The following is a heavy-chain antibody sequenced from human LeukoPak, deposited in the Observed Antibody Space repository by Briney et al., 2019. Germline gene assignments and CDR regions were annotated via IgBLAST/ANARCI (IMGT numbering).Heavy chain of an antibody. D-gene: IGHD6-13*01. Sequence: GTSVKVSCKASGFTFTSSAMQWVRQARGQRLEWIGWIVVGSGNTNYAQKFQERVTITRDMSTSTAYMELSSLRSEDTAVYYCAADHSSSSSRLYYYYYYGMDVWGQGTTVTVSS. CDR2: IVVGSGNT. J-gene: IGHJ6*02. V-gene: IGHV1-58*02. CDR1: GFTFTSSA. CDR3: AADHSSSSSRLYYYYYYGMDV.